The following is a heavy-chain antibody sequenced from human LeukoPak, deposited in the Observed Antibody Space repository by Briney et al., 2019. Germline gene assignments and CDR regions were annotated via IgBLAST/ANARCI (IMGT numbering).Heavy chain of an antibody. J-gene: IGHJ4*02. D-gene: IGHD3-22*01. Sequence: PGGSLRLSCAASGFTFSSYAMSWVRQAPGKGLEWVSAISDSGGSTNYADSVKGRFTISRDNSKNTLYLQMNSLRAEDTAVYYCAKGRPMILVPLDYWGQGTLVTVSS. V-gene: IGHV3-23*01. CDR3: AKGRPMILVPLDY. CDR2: ISDSGGST. CDR1: GFTFSSYA.